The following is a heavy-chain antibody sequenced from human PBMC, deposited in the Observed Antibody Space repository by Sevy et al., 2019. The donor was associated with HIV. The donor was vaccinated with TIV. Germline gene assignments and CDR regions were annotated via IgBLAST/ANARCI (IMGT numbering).Heavy chain of an antibody. CDR2: IQFDGSSQ. CDR1: GFTFSSYW. D-gene: IGHD2-8*01. Sequence: GGSLRLSCAASGFTFSSYWMSWVRQAPGKGLEWLTFIQFDGSSQYYADSVKGRFTILRDNSKNTLYLQMNSLRGDDTAVYYCAKNTAAVGVGGFDYWGQGALVTVSS. CDR3: AKNTAAVGVGGFDY. V-gene: IGHV3-30*02. J-gene: IGHJ4*02.